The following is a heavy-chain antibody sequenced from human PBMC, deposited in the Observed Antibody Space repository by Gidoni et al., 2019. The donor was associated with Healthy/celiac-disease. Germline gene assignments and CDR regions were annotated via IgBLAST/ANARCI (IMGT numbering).Heavy chain of an antibody. CDR2: IWYDGSNK. J-gene: IGHJ6*02. Sequence: QVQLVESGGGVVQPGRSLRLSCAASGLTFSSYGMHWVRQAPGKGLEWVAVIWYDGSNKYYADSVKGRFTISRDNSKNTLYLQMNSLRAEDTAVYYCAREADYYGMDVWGQGTTVTVSS. V-gene: IGHV3-33*01. CDR1: GLTFSSYG. CDR3: AREADYYGMDV.